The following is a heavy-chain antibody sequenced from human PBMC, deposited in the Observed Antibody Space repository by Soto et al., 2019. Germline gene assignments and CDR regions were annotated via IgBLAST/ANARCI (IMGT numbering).Heavy chain of an antibody. CDR3: ATTPKNGVVSPAMFY. V-gene: IGHV4-59*01. CDR1: GGSINSYF. Sequence: QVQLQESGPGLVKPSETLSLTGAVSGGSINSYFWSWVRQPPGKGLEWIGYILYSGSTSYNPSLESRVPISHDTSQNHVFLNLRAVTAADTAVYDCATTPKNGVVSPAMFYWGRGTLVTVSS. D-gene: IGHD2-2*01. CDR2: ILYSGST. J-gene: IGHJ4*02.